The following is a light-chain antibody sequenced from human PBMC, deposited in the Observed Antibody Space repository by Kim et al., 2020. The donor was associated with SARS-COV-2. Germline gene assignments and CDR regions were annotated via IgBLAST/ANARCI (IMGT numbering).Light chain of an antibody. Sequence: VALGQTVRITCQGDSLRSYYATWYQQKPGQAPILVIYGKNNRPSGIPDRFSGSSSGNTASLTITGTQAGDEADYYGNSRDSNENVFFGGGTQLTVL. V-gene: IGLV3-19*01. CDR2: GKN. J-gene: IGLJ2*01. CDR3: NSRDSNENVF. CDR1: SLRSYY.